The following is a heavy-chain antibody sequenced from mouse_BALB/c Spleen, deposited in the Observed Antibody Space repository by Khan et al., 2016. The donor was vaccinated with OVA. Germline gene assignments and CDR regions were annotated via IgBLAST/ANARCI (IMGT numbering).Heavy chain of an antibody. V-gene: IGHV2-6-7*01. D-gene: IGHD2-10*01. CDR3: ARAYYCNYREAMDY. CDR1: GFSLTGYG. J-gene: IGHJ4*01. Sequence: VKLLESGPGLVAPSQSLSITCTVSGFSLTGYGVNWVRQPPGKGLEWLGMIWGDGSTDYNSALKSRLNLSKDNSKSQVFLKMNSLQTDDTARYYCARAYYCNYREAMDYWGHGTSVTVSA. CDR2: IWGDGST.